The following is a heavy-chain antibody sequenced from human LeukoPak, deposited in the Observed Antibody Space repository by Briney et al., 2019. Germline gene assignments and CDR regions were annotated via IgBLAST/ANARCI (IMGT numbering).Heavy chain of an antibody. D-gene: IGHD2-8*01. CDR2: ISGSGANT. CDR1: GFTFSTYA. Sequence: GGSLRLSCAASGFTFSTYAMSWVRQAPGKGLEWVSTISGSGANTYYADSVKGRFTISRDNLKNTLYLQMNSLRAEDTAVYYCAKNRGHCVNGVCHNYYYMDVWGKGTTVTVSS. J-gene: IGHJ6*03. CDR3: AKNRGHCVNGVCHNYYYMDV. V-gene: IGHV3-23*01.